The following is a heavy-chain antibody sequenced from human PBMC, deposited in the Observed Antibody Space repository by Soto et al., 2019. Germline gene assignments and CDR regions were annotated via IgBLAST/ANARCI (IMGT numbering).Heavy chain of an antibody. CDR3: ARVHLVAGSAFYCAMDV. CDR1: GFELTSSR. CDR2: ISGSGKDT. Sequence: PGGSLRLSCVASGFELTSSRMNWVRQAPGKGLEWVASISGSGKDTFYRHSVKGRFAISRDSAGTSLFLRMDGVKVEDTAVYHCARVHLVAGSAFYCAMDVWGPGTAVTVSS. V-gene: IGHV3-21*01. J-gene: IGHJ6*02. D-gene: IGHD6-6*01.